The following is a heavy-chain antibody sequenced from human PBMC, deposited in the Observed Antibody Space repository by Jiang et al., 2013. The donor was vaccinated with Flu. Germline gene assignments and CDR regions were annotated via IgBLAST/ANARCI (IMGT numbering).Heavy chain of an antibody. V-gene: IGHV1-69*01. D-gene: IGHD2-2*02. J-gene: IGHJ5*02. CDR2: IIPIFGTA. CDR3: ARRFEGYCSSTSCYKLSGWFDP. Sequence: SGGTFSSYAISWVRQAPGQGLEWMGGIIPIFGTANYAQKFQGRVTITADESTSTAYMELSSLRSEDTAVYYCARRFEGYCSSTSCYKLSGWFDPWGQGTLVTVSS. CDR1: GGTFSSYA.